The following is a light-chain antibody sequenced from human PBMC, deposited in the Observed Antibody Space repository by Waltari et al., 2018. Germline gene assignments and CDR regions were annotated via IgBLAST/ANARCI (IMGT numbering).Light chain of an antibody. CDR2: RNN. V-gene: IGLV1-47*01. CDR1: ISNLGSNY. Sequence: QSVLTQPPSASETPGQRVIISCSGSISNLGSNYLYWYQPLPGTAPKLLIYRNNQRPDGVPDRFSGSRSGTSASLASSGLRSEDEGVYYCASWDESHYVFGSGTRVTVV. CDR3: ASWDESHYV. J-gene: IGLJ1*01.